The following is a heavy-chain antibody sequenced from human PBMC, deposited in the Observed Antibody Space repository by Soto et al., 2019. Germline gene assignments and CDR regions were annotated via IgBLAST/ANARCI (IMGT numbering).Heavy chain of an antibody. Sequence: ASVNVSCKASGYTFTSYAMHWVRQAPGQRLEWMGWINAGNGNTKYSQKFQGRVTITRDTSASTAYMELSSLRSEDTAVYYCARGLWFGELTWFDPWGQGTLVTVSS. CDR3: ARGLWFGELTWFDP. CDR2: INAGNGNT. V-gene: IGHV1-3*01. J-gene: IGHJ5*02. CDR1: GYTFTSYA. D-gene: IGHD3-10*01.